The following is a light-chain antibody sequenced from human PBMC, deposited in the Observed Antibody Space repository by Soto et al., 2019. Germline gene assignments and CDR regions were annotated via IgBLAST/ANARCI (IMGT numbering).Light chain of an antibody. V-gene: IGLV2-23*03. CDR1: SNNIGNYNL. CDR3: CSSSASGSTFDVL. J-gene: IGLJ3*02. Sequence: QSALTQPASLSGSPGQAITISCTGTSNNIGNYNLVSWYQLHPGKAPRLMIYESSQRPSGVSDRFSGSKSGNTASLTISGLQAEDEADYYCCSSSASGSTFDVLFGGGTKVTVL. CDR2: ESS.